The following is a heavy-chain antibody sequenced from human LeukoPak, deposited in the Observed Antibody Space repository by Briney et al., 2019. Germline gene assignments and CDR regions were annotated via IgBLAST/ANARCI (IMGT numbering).Heavy chain of an antibody. CDR1: GFTFSSYG. CDR2: ISYDGSNK. CDR3: AKSQTYYYDSSGYYLFDY. J-gene: IGHJ4*02. Sequence: GGSLRLSCAASGFTFSSYGMHWVRQAPGKGLEWVAVISYDGSNKYYADSVKGRFTISRDNSKNTLYLQMNSLRAEDTAVYYCAKSQTYYYDSSGYYLFDYWGQGTLVTVSS. D-gene: IGHD3-22*01. V-gene: IGHV3-30*18.